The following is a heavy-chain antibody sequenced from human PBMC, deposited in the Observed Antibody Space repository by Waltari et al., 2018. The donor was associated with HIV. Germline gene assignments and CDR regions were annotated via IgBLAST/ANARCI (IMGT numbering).Heavy chain of an antibody. D-gene: IGHD3-10*01. Sequence: QLQLQESGPGLAKPSETLSLTCTVSGGSVTNYYCSWIRQPPGKGLEWIGYLYPSGSTNHNPSLTSRVATSVDTSKSRVSRNLTSVTAADTAVYYCARHSGSMGGAFDVWGQGTMVTVSS. V-gene: IGHV4-59*08. CDR2: LYPSGST. CDR1: GGSVTNYY. J-gene: IGHJ3*01. CDR3: ARHSGSMGGAFDV.